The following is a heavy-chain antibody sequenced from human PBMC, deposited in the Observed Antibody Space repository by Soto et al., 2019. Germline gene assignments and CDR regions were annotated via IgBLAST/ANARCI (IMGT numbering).Heavy chain of an antibody. CDR2: INHSGST. D-gene: IGHD6-19*01. Sequence: SETLSLTCAVYGGSFSGYYWSWIRQPPGKGLEWIGEINHSGSTNYNPSLKSRVTISVDTSKNQFSLKLSSVTAADTAVYYCARDRGSGWPTTFYYYYGMDVWGQGTTVTVSS. CDR3: ARDRGSGWPTTFYYYYGMDV. V-gene: IGHV4-34*01. J-gene: IGHJ6*02. CDR1: GGSFSGYY.